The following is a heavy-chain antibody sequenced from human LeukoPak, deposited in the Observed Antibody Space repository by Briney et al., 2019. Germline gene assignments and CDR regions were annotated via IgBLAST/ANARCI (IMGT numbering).Heavy chain of an antibody. V-gene: IGHV4-34*01. CDR3: ARGRSLYYDILTGQYYFDY. Sequence: GSLRLSCAASGFTVSSNYMSWVRQPPGKGLEWIGEINHSGSTNYNPSLKSRVTISVDTSKNQFSLKLSSVTAADTAVYYCARGRSLYYDILTGQYYFDYWGQGTLVTVSS. D-gene: IGHD3-9*01. CDR1: GFTVSSNY. CDR2: INHSGST. J-gene: IGHJ4*02.